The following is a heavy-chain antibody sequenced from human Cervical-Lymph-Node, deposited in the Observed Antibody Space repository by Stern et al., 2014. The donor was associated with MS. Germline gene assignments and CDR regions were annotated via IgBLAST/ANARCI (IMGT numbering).Heavy chain of an antibody. D-gene: IGHD6-19*01. V-gene: IGHV1-69*01. CDR2: IIPIFGTA. CDR1: GGTFSSYA. CDR3: ARVTSPSSGWYMAYYYGMDV. Sequence: VQLVESGAEVKKPGSSVKVSCKASGGTFSSYAISWVRQAPGQGLEWMGGIIPIFGTANYAQKFQGRVTITADESTSTAYMELSSLRSEDTAVYYCARVTSPSSGWYMAYYYGMDVRGQGTTVTVSS. J-gene: IGHJ6*02.